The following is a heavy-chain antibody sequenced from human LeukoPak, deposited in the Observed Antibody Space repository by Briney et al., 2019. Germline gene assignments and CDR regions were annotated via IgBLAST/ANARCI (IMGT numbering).Heavy chain of an antibody. CDR3: ARGSPTVTNDDY. D-gene: IGHD4-17*01. CDR1: GYTFTSYD. V-gene: IGHV1-8*01. J-gene: IGHJ4*02. CDR2: MNPNSGNT. Sequence: ASVKVSCKASGYTFTSYDINWVRQATGQGLEWMGWMNPNSGNTGYAQKFQGRVTMTRNTSISTAYMELSSLRSEDTAVYYCARGSPTVTNDDYWGQGTLVTVSS.